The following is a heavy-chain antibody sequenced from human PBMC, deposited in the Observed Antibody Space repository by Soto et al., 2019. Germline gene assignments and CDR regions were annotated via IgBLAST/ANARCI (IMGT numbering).Heavy chain of an antibody. D-gene: IGHD2-15*01. J-gene: IGHJ5*02. CDR1: GASMSSSLYY. CDR3: ATSGGSLHNWFDP. Sequence: SETLSLTCTVSGASMSSSLYYWGWIRQPPGKGLDWIGTIFYSGTTYYNPSLESRVTISIDKSKNQFSLKLSSVTAADTAVYYCATSGGSLHNWFDPWGQGTLVTVSS. CDR2: IFYSGTT. V-gene: IGHV4-39*01.